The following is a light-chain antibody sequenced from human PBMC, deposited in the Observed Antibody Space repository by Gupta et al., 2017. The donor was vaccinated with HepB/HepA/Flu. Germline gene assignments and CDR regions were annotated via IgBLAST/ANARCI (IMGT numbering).Light chain of an antibody. CDR3: AAWDTSMNAVV. Sequence: HSVLTQSPSISATPGQRVTISSSGSSSNVGSNNVNWYQQLPGTAPKLLIYYNDERPSGVPDRISGSKSGTSASLAISGLQSEDEADYYCAAWDTSMNAVVFGGGTKLTVL. CDR2: YND. CDR1: SSNVGSNN. J-gene: IGLJ2*01. V-gene: IGLV1-44*01.